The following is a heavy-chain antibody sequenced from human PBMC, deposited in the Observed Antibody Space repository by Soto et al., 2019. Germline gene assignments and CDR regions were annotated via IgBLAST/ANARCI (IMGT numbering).Heavy chain of an antibody. V-gene: IGHV3-23*01. CDR2: ISGSGGST. Sequence: GGSLRLSCAASGFTFSSYAMHWVRQAPGKGLEWVSVISGSGGSTYYADSVKGRFTISRDNSKNTLYLQMNSLRAEDTAVYYCAKDPYYSNYVGRFDPWGQGTLVTVSS. D-gene: IGHD4-4*01. CDR1: GFTFSSYA. J-gene: IGHJ5*02. CDR3: AKDPYYSNYVGRFDP.